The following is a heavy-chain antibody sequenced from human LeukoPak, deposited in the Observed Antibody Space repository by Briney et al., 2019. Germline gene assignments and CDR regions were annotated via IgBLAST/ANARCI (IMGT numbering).Heavy chain of an antibody. V-gene: IGHV3-9*01. CDR3: AREAVGYSYGLHWAFDI. J-gene: IGHJ3*02. CDR2: ISWNSGSI. Sequence: PGRPLRLSCAASGFTFDDYAMPWVRQAPGKDLEWVSGISWNSGSIGYADSVKGRFTISRDNSKNTLYLQMNSLRAEDTAVYYCAREAVGYSYGLHWAFDIWGQGTMVTVSS. D-gene: IGHD5-18*01. CDR1: GFTFDDYA.